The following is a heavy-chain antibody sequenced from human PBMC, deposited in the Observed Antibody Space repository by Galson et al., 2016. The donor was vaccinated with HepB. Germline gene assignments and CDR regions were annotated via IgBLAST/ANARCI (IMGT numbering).Heavy chain of an antibody. Sequence: TLSLTCAVSGGSISSGGYSWSWIRQPPGKGLEWIGSIFHSGSTYDNPPLKSRVTISVDRSKNQFSLRLTSVTAADTAVYYCARVVTDRSGYKPVGLIDYWGQGTLVTVSS. CDR1: GGSISSGGYS. V-gene: IGHV4-30-2*01. D-gene: IGHD3-22*01. CDR2: IFHSGST. CDR3: ARVVTDRSGYKPVGLIDY. J-gene: IGHJ4*02.